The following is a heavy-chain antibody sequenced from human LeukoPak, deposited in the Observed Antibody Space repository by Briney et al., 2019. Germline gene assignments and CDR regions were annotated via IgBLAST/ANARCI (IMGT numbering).Heavy chain of an antibody. D-gene: IGHD6-19*01. J-gene: IGHJ3*02. Sequence: QPGGSLRLSCAASGFTFSSYAMSWVRQAPGKGLEWVSAISGSGGSTYYADSVKGRFTISRDNSKNTLYLQMNSLRAEDTAVYYWAKGVGGGRIAVAGTFAFDIWGQGTMVTVSS. V-gene: IGHV3-23*01. CDR2: ISGSGGST. CDR3: AKGVGGGRIAVAGTFAFDI. CDR1: GFTFSSYA.